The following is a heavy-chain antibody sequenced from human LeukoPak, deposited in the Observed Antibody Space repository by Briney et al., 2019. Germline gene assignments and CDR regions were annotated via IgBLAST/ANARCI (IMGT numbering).Heavy chain of an antibody. CDR1: GGSISSYY. V-gene: IGHV4-59*08. CDR3: GGYPYYDSSGYRGDAFDI. J-gene: IGHJ3*02. D-gene: IGHD3-22*01. Sequence: SSETLSLTCTVSGGSISSYYWSWIRQPPGKGLEWIGYIYYSGSTNYNPSLKSRVTISVDTSKNQFSLKLSSVTAADTVVYYCGGYPYYDSSGYRGDAFDIWGQGTMVTVSS. CDR2: IYYSGST.